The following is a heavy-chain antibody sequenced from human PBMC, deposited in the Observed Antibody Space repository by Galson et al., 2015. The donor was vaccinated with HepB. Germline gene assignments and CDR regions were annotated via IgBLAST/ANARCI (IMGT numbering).Heavy chain of an antibody. CDR1: GYTFTSYG. D-gene: IGHD3-22*01. CDR2: ISAYNGNT. CDR3: ARDFPLYYDSSGYSGPNAFDI. J-gene: IGHJ3*02. V-gene: IGHV1-18*01. Sequence: SVKVSCKASGYTFTSYGISWVRQAPGQGLEWMGWISAYNGNTNYAQKLQGRVTMTTDTSTSTAYMELRSLRSDDTAVYYCARDFPLYYDSSGYSGPNAFDIWGQGTMVTVSS.